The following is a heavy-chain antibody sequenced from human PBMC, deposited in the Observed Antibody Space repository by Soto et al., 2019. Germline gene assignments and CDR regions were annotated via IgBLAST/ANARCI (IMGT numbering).Heavy chain of an antibody. Sequence: PSETLSLTCAVSGESISSSNWWSWVRQPPGKGLEWIGEIYHSGNAKYNPSLKSRVTISVDKSKNQFSLKLNSVTAADTAVYYCARENDFWSGHNGLDVWGKGTTVTV. V-gene: IGHV4-4*02. CDR2: IYHSGNA. CDR1: GESISSSNW. J-gene: IGHJ6*04. D-gene: IGHD3-3*01. CDR3: ARENDFWSGHNGLDV.